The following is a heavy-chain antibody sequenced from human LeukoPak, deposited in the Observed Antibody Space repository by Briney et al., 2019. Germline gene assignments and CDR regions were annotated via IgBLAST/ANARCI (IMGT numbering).Heavy chain of an antibody. CDR2: IYSGGST. V-gene: IGHV3-53*01. Sequence: PGGSLRLSCAASGFTVSSNYMSWVRQAPGKGLEWVSVIYSGGSTYYADSVKGRFTISRDNSKNTLYLQMNSLRAEDTAVYYCARDPYYYGSGSYGYWGQGTLVTVSS. CDR1: GFTVSSNY. CDR3: ARDPYYYGSGSYGY. J-gene: IGHJ4*02. D-gene: IGHD3-10*01.